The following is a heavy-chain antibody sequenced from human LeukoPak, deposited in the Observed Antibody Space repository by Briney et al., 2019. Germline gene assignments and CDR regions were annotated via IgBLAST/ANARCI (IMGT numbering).Heavy chain of an antibody. D-gene: IGHD3-16*01. Sequence: GGSLRLSCVASGFTFSDYFMSWIRQAPGKGLEWLSFVNSEGNNIYYADSVKGRFTISRDNARNTLYLHINSLRAEDTAVFYCVRGAYYFYGMDVWGQGTTVTASS. V-gene: IGHV3-11*04. CDR1: GFTFSDYF. J-gene: IGHJ6*02. CDR2: VNSEGNNI. CDR3: VRGAYYFYGMDV.